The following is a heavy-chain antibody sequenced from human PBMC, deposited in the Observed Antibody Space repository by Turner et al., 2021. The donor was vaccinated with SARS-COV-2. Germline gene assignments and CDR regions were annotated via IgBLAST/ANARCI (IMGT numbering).Heavy chain of an antibody. V-gene: IGHV3-30*03. CDR1: GFTFSGYG. D-gene: IGHD2-8*02. Sequence: QVQLVESGGGVVQPGRSLRLSCPASGFTFSGYGMHWVREAPGKGLEWVAVISYDGGNKYYADSVKGRFTISRENSKNTLYLQMNSRRAEDTAVYYCARAAGGGFYYYYMDVWGKGTTVTFSS. CDR2: ISYDGGNK. J-gene: IGHJ6*03. CDR3: ARAAGGGFYYYYMDV.